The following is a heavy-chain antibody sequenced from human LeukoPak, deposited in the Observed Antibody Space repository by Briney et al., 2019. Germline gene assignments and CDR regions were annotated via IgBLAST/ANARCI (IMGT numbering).Heavy chain of an antibody. CDR3: ARDGYGDYWVDY. V-gene: IGHV3-30*04. J-gene: IGHJ4*02. CDR1: GFTFSSYA. Sequence: GGSLRLSRAASGFTFSSYAMHWVRQAPGKGLEWVAVISYDGSNKYYADSVKGRFTISRDNSKNTLYLQMNSLRAEDTAVYYCARDGYGDYWVDYWGQGTLVTVSS. D-gene: IGHD4-17*01. CDR2: ISYDGSNK.